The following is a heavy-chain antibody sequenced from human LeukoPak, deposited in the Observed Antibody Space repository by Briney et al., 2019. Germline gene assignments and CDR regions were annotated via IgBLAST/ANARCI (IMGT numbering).Heavy chain of an antibody. V-gene: IGHV4-59*01. CDR2: IYYSGST. Sequence: SETLSLTCTVSGGSIGSYYWSWIRQPPGKGLEWIGYIYYSGSTNYNPSLKSRVTISVDTSKNQFSLKLSSVTAADTAVYYCARDRGRFDPWGQGTLVTVSS. J-gene: IGHJ5*02. CDR3: ARDRGRFDP. CDR1: GGSIGSYY.